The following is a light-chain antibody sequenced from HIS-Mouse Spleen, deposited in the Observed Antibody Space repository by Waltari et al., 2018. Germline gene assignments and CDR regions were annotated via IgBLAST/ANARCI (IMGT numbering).Light chain of an antibody. J-gene: IGLJ1*01. CDR3: QVWDSSSDHYV. CDR1: NIGSKS. V-gene: IGLV3-21*02. Sequence: SYVLTQPPSVSVAPGQTARITCGGNNIGSKSVHWYQQKPGQAPERFSGSNSGNTATLTISRVEAGDEADYYCQVWDSSSDHYVFGTGTKVTVL.